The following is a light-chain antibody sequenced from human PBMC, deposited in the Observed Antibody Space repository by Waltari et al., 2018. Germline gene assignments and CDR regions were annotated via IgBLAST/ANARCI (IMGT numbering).Light chain of an antibody. J-gene: IGKJ4*01. V-gene: IGKV4-1*01. CDR2: WAS. Sequence: DIVMTQYPDSLAVSLGERATINCKSSQSVLYSSNNKNYLTWYQHKPGQPPKLLIYWASTRESGVPDRFSGSGSGTDFTLTISSLQAEDVAVYYCQQYYSSPRTFGGGTKVEIK. CDR1: QSVLYSSNNKNY. CDR3: QQYYSSPRT.